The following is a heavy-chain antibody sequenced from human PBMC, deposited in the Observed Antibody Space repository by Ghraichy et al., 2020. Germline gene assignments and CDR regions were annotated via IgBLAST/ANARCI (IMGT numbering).Heavy chain of an antibody. D-gene: IGHD3-3*01. V-gene: IGHV4-4*02. CDR2: IYHSGST. J-gene: IGHJ3*02. CDR3: AGDTIFGVVERGPDYLDAFDI. CDR1: GGSISSSNW. Sequence: SETLSLTCAVSGGSISSSNWWSWVRQPPGKGLEWIGEIYHSGSTNYNPSLKSRVTISVDKSKNQFSLKLSSVTAADTAVYYCAGDTIFGVVERGPDYLDAFDIWGQGTMVTVSS.